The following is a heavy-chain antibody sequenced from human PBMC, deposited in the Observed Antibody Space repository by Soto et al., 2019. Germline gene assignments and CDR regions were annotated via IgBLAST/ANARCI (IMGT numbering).Heavy chain of an antibody. V-gene: IGHV1-69*08. J-gene: IGHJ6*03. CDR3: ARDYYYYYYMDV. Sequence: QVQLVQSGAEVKKPGSSVKVSCKASGGTFSSYTISWVRQAPGQGLEWMGRIIPILGIANYAQKFQGRVTITADKSTSTAYMELSSLRSEYTAVYYCARDYYYYYYMDVWGKGTTVTVSS. CDR1: GGTFSSYT. CDR2: IIPILGIA.